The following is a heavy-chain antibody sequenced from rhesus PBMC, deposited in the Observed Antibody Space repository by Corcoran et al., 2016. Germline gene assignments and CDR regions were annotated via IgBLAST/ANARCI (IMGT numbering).Heavy chain of an antibody. CDR2: IYGNSAST. CDR3: ARGWDCSGGVCYWNYFDY. D-gene: IGHD2-39*02. V-gene: IGHV4S9*01. CDR1: GGSISDYSY. J-gene: IGHJ4*01. Sequence: EGGPGLVKPSETLSLTCAVSGGSISDYSYWKWIRQPPGKGLEWIGNIYGNSASTYYNPSLKRRGTIAKDTSKNQFFLKLSSATAADTAVDYCARGWDCSGGVCYWNYFDYWGQGVLVTVSS.